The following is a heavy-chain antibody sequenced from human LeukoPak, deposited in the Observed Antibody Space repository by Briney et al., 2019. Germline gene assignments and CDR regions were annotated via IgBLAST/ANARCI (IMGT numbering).Heavy chain of an antibody. D-gene: IGHD3-16*01. CDR1: GGSISSYY. CDR3: ARHFPGGYWNFDL. CDR2: IYYSGST. J-gene: IGHJ2*01. V-gene: IGHV4-59*01. Sequence: KASETLSLTCTVSGGSISSYYWSWLRQPPGKGLEWIGHIYYSGSTSYNPSLKSRVTISVDTSKNQFSLKLSSVTAADTAVYYCARHFPGGYWNFDLWGRGTLVTVSS.